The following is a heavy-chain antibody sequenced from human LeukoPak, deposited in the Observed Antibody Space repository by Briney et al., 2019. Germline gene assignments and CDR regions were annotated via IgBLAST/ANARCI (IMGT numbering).Heavy chain of an antibody. CDR1: GFTFRNYW. J-gene: IGHJ4*02. V-gene: IGHV3-74*01. CDR3: ARGGIAMGVDY. CDR2: ISNDGRTT. D-gene: IGHD6-19*01. Sequence: GGSLRLSCAASGFTFRNYWMHWARQAPGKGLVWGSCISNDGRTTTYADSVKGRITISRDNAKNTLYLQMSSLRAEDTAMYYCARGGIAMGVDYWGQGTLVTVSS.